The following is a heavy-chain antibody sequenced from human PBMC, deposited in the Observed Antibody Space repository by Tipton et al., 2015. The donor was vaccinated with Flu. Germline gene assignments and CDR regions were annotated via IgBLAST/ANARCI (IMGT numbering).Heavy chain of an antibody. D-gene: IGHD2/OR15-2a*01. Sequence: SLRLSCEASGFTFSSYDMHWVRQTAGKGLEWVSGIGTSGDTYYAGSVKGRFTISRDSAKRSVYLQMNSLRVEDTAVYYCARDPFLGTGDAFDVWGRGTMVTVSS. J-gene: IGHJ3*01. CDR2: IGTSGDT. V-gene: IGHV3-13*01. CDR3: ARDPFLGTGDAFDV. CDR1: GFTFSSYD.